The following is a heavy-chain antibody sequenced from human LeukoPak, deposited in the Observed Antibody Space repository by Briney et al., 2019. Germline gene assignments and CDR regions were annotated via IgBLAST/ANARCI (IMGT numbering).Heavy chain of an antibody. CDR3: ARILRITMVRGVTLGY. CDR1: GYTFTSYD. CDR2: MNPNSGNT. Sequence: ASVKVSCKASGYTFTSYDINWVRQATGQGLEWMGWMNPNSGNTGYAQKFQGRATMTRNTSISTAYMELSSLRSEDTAVYYCARILRITMVRGVTLGYWGQGTLVTVSS. V-gene: IGHV1-8*01. D-gene: IGHD3-10*01. J-gene: IGHJ4*02.